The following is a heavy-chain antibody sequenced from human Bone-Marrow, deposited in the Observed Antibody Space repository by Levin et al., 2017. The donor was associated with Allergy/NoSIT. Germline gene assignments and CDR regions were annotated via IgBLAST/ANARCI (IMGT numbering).Heavy chain of an antibody. CDR2: IKGDGSTT. D-gene: IGHD2-2*02. Sequence: SCVASGFTFSSFWMHWVRQAPGKGLVWLSPIKGDGSTTTYADSVKGRFTISRDNAKNTLYLQMNSLSAEDTAVYYCVRDLYGRDDHWGQGTLVTVSS. V-gene: IGHV3-74*03. CDR1: GFTFSSFW. J-gene: IGHJ4*02. CDR3: VRDLYGRDDH.